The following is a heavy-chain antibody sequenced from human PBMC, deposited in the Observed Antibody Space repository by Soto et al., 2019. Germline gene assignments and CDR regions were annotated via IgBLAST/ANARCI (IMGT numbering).Heavy chain of an antibody. CDR3: AKGVYPRTYYDILTGYPGAFDI. CDR1: GFTFSSYA. Sequence: GGSLRLSCAASGFTFSSYAMSWVRQAPGKGLEWVSAISGIGGSTYYADSLKGRFTISRDNSKNTLYLQMNSLRAEDTAVYYCAKGVYPRTYYDILTGYPGAFDIWGQGTMVTVSS. V-gene: IGHV3-23*01. J-gene: IGHJ3*02. CDR2: ISGIGGST. D-gene: IGHD3-9*01.